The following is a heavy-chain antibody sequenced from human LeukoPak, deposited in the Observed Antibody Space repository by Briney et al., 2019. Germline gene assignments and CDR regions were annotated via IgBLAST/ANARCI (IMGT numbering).Heavy chain of an antibody. J-gene: IGHJ4*02. CDR1: GGSISSGGYY. Sequence: RPSETLSLTCTVSGGSISSGGYYWSWIRQPPGKGLEWIGEINHSGSTNYNPSLKSRVTISVDTSKNQFSLKLSSVTAADTAVYYCARGRRGYDFWSGYYSDYWGQGTLVTVSS. D-gene: IGHD3-3*01. CDR3: ARGRRGYDFWSGYYSDY. CDR2: INHSGST. V-gene: IGHV4-39*07.